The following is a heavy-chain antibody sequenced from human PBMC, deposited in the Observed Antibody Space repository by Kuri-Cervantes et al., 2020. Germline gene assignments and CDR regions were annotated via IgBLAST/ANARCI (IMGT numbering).Heavy chain of an antibody. V-gene: IGHV6-1*01. CDR3: GRAGGSGWYGNFFDP. D-gene: IGHD6-19*01. J-gene: IGHJ5*02. CDR2: TYYRSKWYN. CDR1: GDSVSSNSAA. Sequence: SQTLSLTGAISGDSVSSNSAAWNWIRQSPSRGLEWLGRTYYRSKWYNDYAVSLKSRITINTDTSKNQFSLQLNSVTPEDTAVYYCGRAGGSGWYGNFFDPWCQGTLVTVSS.